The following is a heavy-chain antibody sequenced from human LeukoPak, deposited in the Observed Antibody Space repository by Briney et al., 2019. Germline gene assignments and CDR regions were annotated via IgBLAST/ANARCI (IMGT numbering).Heavy chain of an antibody. D-gene: IGHD1-7*01. J-gene: IGHJ3*02. CDR1: GGSVSSGSYY. CDR3: ARVIVIELEPDAFDI. Sequence: PSETLSLTCTVSGGSVSSGSYYWSWIRQPPGKGLEWIGYIYYSGSTNYNPSLKSRVTISVDTSKNQFSLKLTSVTAADTAVYYCARVIVIELEPDAFDIWGQGTMVTVSS. V-gene: IGHV4-61*01. CDR2: IYYSGST.